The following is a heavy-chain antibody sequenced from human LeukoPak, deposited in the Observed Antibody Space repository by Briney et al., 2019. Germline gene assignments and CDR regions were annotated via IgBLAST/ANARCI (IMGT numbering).Heavy chain of an antibody. J-gene: IGHJ6*03. CDR2: ISSSSSTI. CDR3: ARASRLRLGELSFYYYYMDV. CDR1: GFTVSSNY. V-gene: IGHV3-48*01. D-gene: IGHD3-16*02. Sequence: GGSLRLSCAASGFTVSSNYMNWVRQAPGKGLEWVSYISSSSSTIYYADSVKGRFTISRDNAKNSLYLQMNSLRAEDTAVYYCARASRLRLGELSFYYYYMDVWGKGTTVTVSS.